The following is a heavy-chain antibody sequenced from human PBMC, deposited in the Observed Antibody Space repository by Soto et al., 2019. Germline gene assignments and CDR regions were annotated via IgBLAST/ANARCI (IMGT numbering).Heavy chain of an antibody. Sequence: SETLSITCSVSGGPISSSSYFWGWIRQPPGKGMEWIGSIYYSGSTYYNPSLKSRVTVSVDTSKNQFSLNLSSVTAADTAVYYCARHPSDFWFDPWGQG. J-gene: IGHJ5*02. CDR3: ARHPSDFWFDP. D-gene: IGHD2-21*02. V-gene: IGHV4-39*01. CDR1: GGPISSSSYF. CDR2: IYYSGST.